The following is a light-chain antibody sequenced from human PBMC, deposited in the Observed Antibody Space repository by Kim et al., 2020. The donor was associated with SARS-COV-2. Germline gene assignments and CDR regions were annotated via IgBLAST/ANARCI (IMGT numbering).Light chain of an antibody. CDR1: QGSSIY. CDR3: QRYNSVPLT. Sequence: ASVGDRVTRHCRASQGSSIYLAWCQQKTGKVHKLLIYAASTLQSGVPSRFSGSGSGTEFTLNISSLQPEDVATYYCQRYNSVPLTFGGGTKVDIK. CDR2: AAS. J-gene: IGKJ4*01. V-gene: IGKV1-27*01.